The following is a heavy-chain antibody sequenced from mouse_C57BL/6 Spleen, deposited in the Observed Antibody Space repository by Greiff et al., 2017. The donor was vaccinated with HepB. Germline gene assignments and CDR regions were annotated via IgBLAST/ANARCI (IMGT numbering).Heavy chain of an antibody. CDR1: GYTFTSYW. Sequence: QVQLQQPGTELVKPGASVKLSCKASGYTFTSYWMHWVKQRPGQGLEWIGNINPSNGGTNYNEKFKSKATLTVDKSSSTAYMQLRSLTSEEAAVYYCARGEYGNYVFYAMDYWGQGTSVTVSS. J-gene: IGHJ4*01. CDR2: INPSNGGT. D-gene: IGHD2-10*02. V-gene: IGHV1-53*01. CDR3: ARGEYGNYVFYAMDY.